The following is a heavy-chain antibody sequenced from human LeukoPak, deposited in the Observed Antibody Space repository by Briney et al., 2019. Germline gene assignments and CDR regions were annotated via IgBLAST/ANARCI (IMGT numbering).Heavy chain of an antibody. CDR3: ARGVAAAGTDWFDP. V-gene: IGHV4-4*02. J-gene: IGHJ5*02. Sequence: PSGTLSLTCAVSGGSISSSNWWGWVRQPPGKGLEWIGEIYHSGSTNYNPSLKSRVTISVDKSKNQFSLKLSSVTAADTAVYYCARGVAAAGTDWFDPWGQGTLVAVSS. D-gene: IGHD6-13*01. CDR2: IYHSGST. CDR1: GGSISSSNW.